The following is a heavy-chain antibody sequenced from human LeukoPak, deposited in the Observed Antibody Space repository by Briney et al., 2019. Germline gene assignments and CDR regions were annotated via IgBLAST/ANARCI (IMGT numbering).Heavy chain of an antibody. CDR1: GFTFSSYS. V-gene: IGHV3-48*04. D-gene: IGHD3-10*01. J-gene: IGHJ6*03. CDR3: VKDRDQWFGELSHYYYYYYMDV. Sequence: PGGSLRLSCAASGFTFSSYSMNWVRQAPGKGLEWVSYISSSSSTIYYADSVKGRFTISRDNAKNSLYLQMNSLRAEDTAVYYCVKDRDQWFGELSHYYYYYYMDVWGKGTTVTVSS. CDR2: ISSSSSTI.